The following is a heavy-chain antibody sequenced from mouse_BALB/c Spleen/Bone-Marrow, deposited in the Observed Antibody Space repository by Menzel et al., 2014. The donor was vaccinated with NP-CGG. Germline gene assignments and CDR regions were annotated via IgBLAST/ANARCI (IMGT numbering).Heavy chain of an antibody. CDR2: ISSGGSYT. CDR3: GRDLLWLYYYAMEY. Sequence: EVKLVESGGGLVKPGGSLKLSCAASGFAFSSYDMSWVRQTPEKRLEWVATISSGGSYTYYPDSVKGRFTISRDNARNALYQQMNSLRSEDTALYYCGRDLLWLYYYAMEYWGQGTSVTVSS. V-gene: IGHV5-9*02. CDR1: GFAFSSYD. J-gene: IGHJ4*01. D-gene: IGHD2-2*01.